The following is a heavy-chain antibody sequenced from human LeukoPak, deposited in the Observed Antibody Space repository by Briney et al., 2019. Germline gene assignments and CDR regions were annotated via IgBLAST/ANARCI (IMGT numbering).Heavy chain of an antibody. CDR3: ARHDRGLGAFDY. V-gene: IGHV4-39*01. Sequence: PSETLSLTCTVSGGSISSSSYYWGWIRQPPGKGLEWIGSIYYSGSTYYNPSLKSRVTISVDTSKNQFSLKLSSVTAADTAVYYCARHDRGLGAFDYWGQGTLVTVSS. CDR1: GGSISSSSYY. D-gene: IGHD3-10*01. CDR2: IYYSGST. J-gene: IGHJ4*02.